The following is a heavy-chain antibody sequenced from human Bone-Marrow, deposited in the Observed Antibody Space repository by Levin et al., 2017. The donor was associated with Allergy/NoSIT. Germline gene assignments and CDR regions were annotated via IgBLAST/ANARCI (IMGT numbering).Heavy chain of an antibody. V-gene: IGHV2-5*01. CDR3: AHSSQCFCTSGRCCTFHY. CDR1: GFSLTTSGVG. D-gene: IGHD3/OR15-3a*01. CDR2: IYWNDDK. Sequence: ESGPTLVKPTQTLTLTCTFSGFSLTTSGVGVAWIRQPPGKALEWLGIIYWNDDKPYNPSLKSSFTITKDTSKNQVVLTMTNMDPVDTATYYCAHSSQCFCTSGRCCTFHYWGQGALVTVSS. J-gene: IGHJ4*02.